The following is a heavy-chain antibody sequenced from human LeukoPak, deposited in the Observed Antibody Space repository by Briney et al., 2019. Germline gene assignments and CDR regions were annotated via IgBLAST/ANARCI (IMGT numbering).Heavy chain of an antibody. CDR3: ATDLNSPMIVAPGGAFDI. CDR1: AYTLTELS. D-gene: IGHD3-22*01. J-gene: IGHJ3*02. CDR2: FDPEDGET. Sequence: GASVNLSCTVSAYTLTELSMHWVRQAPGKGLEWMGGFDPEDGETIYAQKFQGRVTMTDDTSTDTAYMELSSLRSEDTAVYYCATDLNSPMIVAPGGAFDIWGQGTMVTVSS. V-gene: IGHV1-24*01.